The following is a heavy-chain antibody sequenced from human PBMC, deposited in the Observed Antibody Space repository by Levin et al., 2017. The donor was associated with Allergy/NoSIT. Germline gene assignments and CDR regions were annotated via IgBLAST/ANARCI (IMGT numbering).Heavy chain of an antibody. V-gene: IGHV3-30*03. CDR2: ISYDGSNK. CDR1: GFTFSSYG. Sequence: GGSLRLSCAASGFTFSSYGMHWVRQAPGKGLEWVAVISYDGSNKYYADSVKGRFTISRDNSKNTLYLQMNSLRAEDTAVYYCAGSPPSIAAADKWGQGTLVTVSS. CDR3: AGSPPSIAAADK. D-gene: IGHD6-13*01. J-gene: IGHJ4*02.